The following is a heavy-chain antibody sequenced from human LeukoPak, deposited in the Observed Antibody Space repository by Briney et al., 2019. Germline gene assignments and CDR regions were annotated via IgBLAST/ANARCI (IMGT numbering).Heavy chain of an antibody. CDR1: GGSFSGYY. CDR3: ARVGAKYYFDY. Sequence: SETLSLTCAVYGGSFSGYYWSWIRQPPGKGLEWIGEINHSGSTNYNPSLKSRVTISVDTSKNQFSLKLSSVTAADTAVYYCARVGAKYYFDYWGQGTLVTVS. CDR2: INHSGST. J-gene: IGHJ4*02. D-gene: IGHD1-26*01. V-gene: IGHV4-34*01.